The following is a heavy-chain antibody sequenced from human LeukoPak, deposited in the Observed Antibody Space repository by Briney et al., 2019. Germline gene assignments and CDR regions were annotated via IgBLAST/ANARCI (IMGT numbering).Heavy chain of an antibody. CDR1: GYSISSGFY. V-gene: IGHV4-38-2*02. D-gene: IGHD3-10*01. J-gene: IGHJ4*02. CDR2: IHYSGST. Sequence: SETLSLTCTVSGYSISSGFYWGWIRQPPGEGLQYIGSIHYSGSTFYNPSLKSRVTISVDTSKNQFSLRLSSVTAADPAVYYCARGFRGPNFDYWGQGTLVTVSS. CDR3: ARGFRGPNFDY.